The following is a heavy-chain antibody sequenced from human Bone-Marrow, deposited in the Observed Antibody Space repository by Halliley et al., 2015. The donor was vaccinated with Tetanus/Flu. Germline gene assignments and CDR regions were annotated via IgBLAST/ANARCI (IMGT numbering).Heavy chain of an antibody. V-gene: IGHV3-74*01. Sequence: SLRLSCAASGFTFSSYWMHWVRQAPGKGLVWVSRMNSDGSEITYGDSVKGRFTISRDNAKNTLYLQMRSLRAEDTALYYCARGGNTEGAHNYFAPWGQGTLVTVSS. CDR2: MNSDGSEI. CDR1: GFTFSSYW. CDR3: ARGGNTEGAHNYFAP. D-gene: IGHD1-26*01. J-gene: IGHJ5*02.